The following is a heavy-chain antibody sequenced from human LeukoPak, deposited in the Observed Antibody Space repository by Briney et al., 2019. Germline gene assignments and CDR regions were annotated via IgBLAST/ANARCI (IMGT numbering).Heavy chain of an antibody. CDR3: AKPNLPYCSGGSCYGFDC. CDR2: ISFSGGST. CDR1: GFTFNIYA. Sequence: GASLRLSCAASGFTFNIYAMTWVRQAPGKGLEWVSVISFSGGSTYYADSVKGRFTISRDNSKNTLYLQMNSLRADDTAVYYCAKPNLPYCSGGSCYGFDCWGQGALVSVSS. V-gene: IGHV3-23*01. D-gene: IGHD2-15*01. J-gene: IGHJ4*02.